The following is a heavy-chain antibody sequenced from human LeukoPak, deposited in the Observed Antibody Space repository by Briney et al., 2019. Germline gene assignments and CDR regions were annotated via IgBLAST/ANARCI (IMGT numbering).Heavy chain of an antibody. D-gene: IGHD4-17*01. CDR2: FDSEDGET. Sequence: ASVTVSCKVSGYTLTELSMHWVRQAPGKGLEWMGGFDSEDGETIYAQKFQGRVTMTEDTSTDTAYMELSSMRSEDTAVYYCAGRLTSLDYGDWGQGTLVTVSS. V-gene: IGHV1-24*01. CDR3: AGRLTSLDYGD. CDR1: GYTLTELS. J-gene: IGHJ1*01.